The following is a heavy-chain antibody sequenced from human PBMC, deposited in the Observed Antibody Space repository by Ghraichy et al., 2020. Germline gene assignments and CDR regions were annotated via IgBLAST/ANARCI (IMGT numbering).Heavy chain of an antibody. V-gene: IGHV3-11*05. D-gene: IGHD1-26*01. CDR2: ISDTSAYT. J-gene: IGHJ5*02. CDR1: GFTFSDHY. Sequence: GGSLRLSCAASGFTFSDHYMGWIRQAPGKGLEWVSYISDTSAYTNYADSVRGRFTISRDNAKNSTYLQMDSLRAEDTALYYCARGGRNWFDPWGQGTLVTVSS. CDR3: ARGGRNWFDP.